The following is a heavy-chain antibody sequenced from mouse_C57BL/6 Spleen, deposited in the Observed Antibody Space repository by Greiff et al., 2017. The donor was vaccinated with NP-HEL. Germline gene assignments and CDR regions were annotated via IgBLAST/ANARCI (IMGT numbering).Heavy chain of an antibody. CDR3: ARQILFRFDY. D-gene: IGHD1-1*02. CDR1: GYTFTSYW. CDR2: IDPSDSYT. Sequence: QVQLQQPGAELVKPGASVKLSCKASGYTFTSYWMQWVKQRPGQGLEWIGEIDPSDSYTNYTQKFTGQATLTVDTSSSTGYMQLSSLTSEDAAVYYCARQILFRFDYWGQGTTLTV. V-gene: IGHV1-50*01. J-gene: IGHJ2*01.